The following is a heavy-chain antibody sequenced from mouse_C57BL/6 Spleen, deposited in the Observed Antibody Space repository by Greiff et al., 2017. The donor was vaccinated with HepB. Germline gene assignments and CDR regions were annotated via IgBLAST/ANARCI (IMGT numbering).Heavy chain of an antibody. V-gene: IGHV1-55*01. Sequence: QVQLQQSGAELVKPGASVKMSCKASGYTFTSYWITWVKQRPGQGLEWIGDIYPGSGSTNYNEKFKSKATLTVDTSSSTAYMQLSSLTSEDSAVYYCARRGHSNWVAYWGQGTLVTVSA. J-gene: IGHJ3*01. CDR2: IYPGSGST. CDR1: GYTFTSYW. D-gene: IGHD2-5*01. CDR3: ARRGHSNWVAY.